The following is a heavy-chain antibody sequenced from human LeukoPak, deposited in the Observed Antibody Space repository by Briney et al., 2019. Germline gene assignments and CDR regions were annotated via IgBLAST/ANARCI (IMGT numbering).Heavy chain of an antibody. J-gene: IGHJ4*02. Sequence: ASVKVSCKASGYTFSGTGWYLYWLRQAPGQGLECMGWIYPYTGATHYAQKFQGRVAMARDTSISTAYMELSRLRPDDTAVYYCARDGPAQMVDFDYWGQGTLVTVSS. CDR1: GYTFSGTGWY. CDR2: IYPYTGAT. D-gene: IGHD3-10*01. V-gene: IGHV1-2*02. CDR3: ARDGPAQMVDFDY.